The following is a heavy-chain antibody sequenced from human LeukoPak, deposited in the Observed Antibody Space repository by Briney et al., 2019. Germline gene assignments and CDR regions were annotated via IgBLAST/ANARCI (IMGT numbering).Heavy chain of an antibody. CDR3: ARGKLEFDY. CDR2: IKSKTDGGTT. CDR1: GFTFSNAW. Sequence: PGGSLRLSCAASGFTFSNAWMSWVRQAPGKGLEWVGCIKSKTDGGTTDYAAPVKGRFTISRDDSKNTLYLQMNSLKTEDTAVYYCARGKLEFDYWGQGTLVTVSS. D-gene: IGHD1-1*01. V-gene: IGHV3-15*01. J-gene: IGHJ4*02.